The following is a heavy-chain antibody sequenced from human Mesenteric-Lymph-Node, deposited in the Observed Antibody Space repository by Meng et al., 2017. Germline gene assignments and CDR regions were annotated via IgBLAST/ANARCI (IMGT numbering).Heavy chain of an antibody. Sequence: ASVKVSCKASEYTFTNFYVHWVRQAPGQGLEWMGRINPNSGDTNYVQNFQGRVTMTRDTSVSTAYMELSRLTSDDSAIYYCARDRSYYGAGKYVPILYWGQGTLVTVSS. J-gene: IGHJ4*02. CDR1: EYTFTNFY. D-gene: IGHD3-10*01. CDR3: ARDRSYYGAGKYVPILY. V-gene: IGHV1-2*06. CDR2: INPNSGDT.